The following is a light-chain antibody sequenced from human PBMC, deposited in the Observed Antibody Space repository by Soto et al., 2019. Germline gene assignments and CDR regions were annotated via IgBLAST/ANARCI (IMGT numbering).Light chain of an antibody. J-gene: IGLJ3*02. Sequence: QSALTQPRSVSGSPGQSVTISCTGTSSDVGDYNYVSWYQQHPGKAPKLMIYDVNKRPSGVPDRFSGSKSGNTASLTISGLQAEDEADYYCCSYAGSYTLWVFGGGTKSPS. CDR3: CSYAGSYTLWV. V-gene: IGLV2-11*01. CDR2: DVN. CDR1: SSDVGDYNY.